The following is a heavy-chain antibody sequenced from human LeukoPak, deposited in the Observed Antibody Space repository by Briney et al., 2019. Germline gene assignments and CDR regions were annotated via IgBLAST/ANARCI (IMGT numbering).Heavy chain of an antibody. CDR2: INPSGGST. V-gene: IGHV1-46*01. D-gene: IGHD2-15*01. CDR1: GYTFTSYY. CDR3: ARGYCSGGSCYSVGYFDY. Sequence: ASVKVSCKASGYTFTSYYMHWVRQAPGQGLEWMGIINPSGGSTSYAQKFQGRVTMTRDTSTSTVYMELSSLRSGDTAVYYCARGYCSGGSCYSVGYFDYWGQGTLVTVSS. J-gene: IGHJ4*02.